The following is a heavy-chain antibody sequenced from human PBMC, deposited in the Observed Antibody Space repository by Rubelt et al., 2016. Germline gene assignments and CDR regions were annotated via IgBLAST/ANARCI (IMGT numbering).Heavy chain of an antibody. CDR1: GFTFSDYY. J-gene: IGHJ4*02. Sequence: QVQLVESGGGLVKPGGSLRLSCAASGFTFSDYYMSWIRQAPGKGLEWVSYISSSSSYTNYADSVKGRFNISRDNAKKSLYLQMNSLRAEDTAVYYCARDRHNSGSYLFDYWGQGTLVTVSS. CDR2: ISSSSSYT. V-gene: IGHV3-11*05. D-gene: IGHD1-26*01. CDR3: ARDRHNSGSYLFDY.